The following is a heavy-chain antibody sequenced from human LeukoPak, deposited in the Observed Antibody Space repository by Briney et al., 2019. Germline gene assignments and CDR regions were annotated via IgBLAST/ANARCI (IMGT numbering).Heavy chain of an antibody. J-gene: IGHJ4*01. D-gene: IGHD3-22*01. CDR1: EFTVSNNY. Sequence: GGSLRLSCAASEFTVSNNYMTWVRQAPGKGLEWVSISHSGGKTYYADSVKGRFTISRDNSKNTLHLQMNSLRAEDTAVYFCAKDHVGGLCDSSRCHTNFYYWGQGTPVTVSS. CDR2: SHSGGKT. V-gene: IGHV3-53*01. CDR3: AKDHVGGLCDSSRCHTNFYY.